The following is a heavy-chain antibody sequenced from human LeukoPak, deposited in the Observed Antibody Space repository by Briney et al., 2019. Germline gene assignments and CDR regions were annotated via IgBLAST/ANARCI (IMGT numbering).Heavy chain of an antibody. Sequence: GGSLRLSCAASGFTFRNHWMHWVRQTPGKGLVWVSRISSDGSSTTYADSVKGRFTISRDNAKNTLYLQMNNLRAEDTAVYYCARDQRVTGRPDIDYWGQGTLVIVSS. CDR3: ARDQRVTGRPDIDY. CDR2: ISSDGSST. D-gene: IGHD6-6*01. CDR1: GFTFRNHW. J-gene: IGHJ4*02. V-gene: IGHV3-74*03.